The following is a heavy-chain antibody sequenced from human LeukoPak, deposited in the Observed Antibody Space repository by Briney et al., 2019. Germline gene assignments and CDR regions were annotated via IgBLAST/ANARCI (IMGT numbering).Heavy chain of an antibody. Sequence: ASETLSLTCAVYGGSFSGYYWSWIRQPPGKGLEWIGEINHSGSTNYNPSLKSRVTISVDTSKSQFSLKLSSVTAADTAVYYCARGLGLNQYYDFWSGYYGNWFDPWGQGTLVTVSS. J-gene: IGHJ5*02. CDR3: ARGLGLNQYYDFWSGYYGNWFDP. CDR2: INHSGST. CDR1: GGSFSGYY. D-gene: IGHD3-3*01. V-gene: IGHV4-34*01.